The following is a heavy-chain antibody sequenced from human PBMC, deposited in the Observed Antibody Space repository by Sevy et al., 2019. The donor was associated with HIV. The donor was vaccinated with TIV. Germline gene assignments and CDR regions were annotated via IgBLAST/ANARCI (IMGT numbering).Heavy chain of an antibody. CDR1: GYTFTGYH. D-gene: IGHD3-3*01. Sequence: ASVKVSCKSSGYTFTGYHVHWGRQAPGQGLEWMGWINANNGDTNYGQNFEGRVTLTRDTSISAAYMELSSLGSDDTAVYYCARGPHNFDFWSGYPLVYWGQRTLVTISS. V-gene: IGHV1-2*02. J-gene: IGHJ4*02. CDR3: ARGPHNFDFWSGYPLVY. CDR2: INANNGDT.